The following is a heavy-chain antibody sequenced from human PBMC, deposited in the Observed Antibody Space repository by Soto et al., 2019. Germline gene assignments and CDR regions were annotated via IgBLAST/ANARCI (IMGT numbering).Heavy chain of an antibody. J-gene: IGHJ4*02. V-gene: IGHV4-30-4*02. D-gene: IGHD3-22*01. CDR2: ISHSGNT. Sequence: SETLSLTCSVSGDSISSGAYFWSWIRHLPGKGLEWLGSISHSGNTFLRPSPRNELSMSMDTSKNQFSLKMRSVTAADTAVYYCARVGSGSFDYWGQGALVTVSS. CDR1: GDSISSGAYF. CDR3: ARVGSGSFDY.